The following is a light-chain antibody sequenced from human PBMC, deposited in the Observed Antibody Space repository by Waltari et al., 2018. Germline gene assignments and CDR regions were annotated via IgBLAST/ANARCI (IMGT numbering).Light chain of an antibody. J-gene: IGLJ1*01. CDR1: SSDIGVYIH. Sequence: QSALTQLASVSGSPGQSITISCTGPSSDIGVYIHVSWYQHHPAKDPKPMIYDVPNRASGVPDPFSGSKSDYSASLTISGLQAEDDADYYCSSYTTSISYVFGTGTRVTVL. V-gene: IGLV2-14*03. CDR2: DVP. CDR3: SSYTTSISYV.